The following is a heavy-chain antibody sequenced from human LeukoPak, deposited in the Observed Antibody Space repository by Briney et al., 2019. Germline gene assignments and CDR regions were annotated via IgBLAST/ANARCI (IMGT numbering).Heavy chain of an antibody. D-gene: IGHD3-10*01. Sequence: PGGSLRLSCAASGFTFSSYSMNWVRQAPGKGLEWVSSISSSSSYIYYADSVKGRFTISRDNAKNSLYLQMNSLRAEDTAVYYCARAEYYYGSGSMGDYWGQGTLVTVSS. CDR3: ARAEYYYGSGSMGDY. CDR2: ISSSSSYI. V-gene: IGHV3-21*01. J-gene: IGHJ4*02. CDR1: GFTFSSYS.